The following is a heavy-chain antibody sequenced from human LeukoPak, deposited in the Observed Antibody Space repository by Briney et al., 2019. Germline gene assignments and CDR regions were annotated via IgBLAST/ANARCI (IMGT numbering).Heavy chain of an antibody. V-gene: IGHV4-59*01. J-gene: IGHJ4*02. CDR1: GGSISRYY. CDR3: ARAGQGDFWSGLRHFDY. Sequence: KASETLSLTCTVSGGSISRYYWSWIRQPPGKGLEWMGYIYYSGSTNYNPSLKSRVTISVDTSKNHFSLKLSSVTAADTAVYYCARAGQGDFWSGLRHFDYWGQGTLVTVSS. CDR2: IYYSGST. D-gene: IGHD3-3*01.